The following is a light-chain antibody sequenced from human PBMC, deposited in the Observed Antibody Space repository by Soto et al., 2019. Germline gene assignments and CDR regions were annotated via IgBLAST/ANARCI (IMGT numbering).Light chain of an antibody. CDR3: QHYNNLPPFT. V-gene: IGKV1-33*01. CDR2: GAS. Sequence: DIQMTQSPSSLSASVGARVSITCQASEDIRTSLSWFQHKPGRAPKLLIYGASYLETGVPSRFRGSGSGTDFTLTISSLQPVDIATYYCQHYNNLPPFTFGPGTIVDIK. J-gene: IGKJ3*01. CDR1: EDIRTS.